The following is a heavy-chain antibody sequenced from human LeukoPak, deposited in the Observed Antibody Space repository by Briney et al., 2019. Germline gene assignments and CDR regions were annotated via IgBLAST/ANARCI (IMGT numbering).Heavy chain of an antibody. D-gene: IGHD3-22*01. Sequence: ASVKVSCKASGYTFTSYDINWVRQATGQGLEWMGWMNPNSGNTGYAQKFQGRVTMTRNTSISTAYMELSSLRSEDTAVYYCARATDPYYYDSSGYYFRYWGQGTLVTVSS. CDR1: GYTFTSYD. CDR2: MNPNSGNT. J-gene: IGHJ4*02. V-gene: IGHV1-8*01. CDR3: ARATDPYYYDSSGYYFRY.